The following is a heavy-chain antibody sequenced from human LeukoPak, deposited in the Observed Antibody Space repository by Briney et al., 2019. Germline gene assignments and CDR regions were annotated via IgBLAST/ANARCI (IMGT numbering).Heavy chain of an antibody. CDR3: AKDIGPMAGTMDY. CDR2: INSDGSST. V-gene: IGHV3-74*01. CDR1: GFTFSSYW. J-gene: IGHJ4*02. Sequence: PGGSLRPSCAASGFTFSSYWMHWVRQVPGKGLVWVSRINSDGSSTKYVDSVKGRFTISRDNAKNSLYLQMNSLRAEDTALYYCAKDIGPMAGTMDYWGQGTLVTVSS. D-gene: IGHD6-19*01.